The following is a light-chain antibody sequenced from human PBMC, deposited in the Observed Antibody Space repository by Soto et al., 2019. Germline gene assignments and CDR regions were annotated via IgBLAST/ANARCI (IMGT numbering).Light chain of an antibody. CDR3: HSYTTTGSLWV. J-gene: IGLJ3*02. V-gene: IGLV2-14*01. CDR1: SSDVGGYNY. Sequence: QSALTQPPSASGSPGQSVAISCTGTSSDVGGYNYVSWYQHHPGKGPKVLIYEVSYRPSGVSDRFSGSKSGNTASLTISGLQPEDEAHYYCHSYTTTGSLWVFGGGTKVTVL. CDR2: EVS.